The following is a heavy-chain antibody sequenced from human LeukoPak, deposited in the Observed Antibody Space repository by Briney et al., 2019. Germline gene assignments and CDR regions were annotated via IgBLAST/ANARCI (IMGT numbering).Heavy chain of an antibody. Sequence: GGSLRLSCAASGFTFNSYEMNWVRQAPGKGLEWISYISNSGSTIYYADSVKGRFTISRDNSKNTLYLQMNSLRAEDAAVYYCAKGIYSSGWSYFDYWGHGTLVTVSS. J-gene: IGHJ4*01. CDR1: GFTFNSYE. V-gene: IGHV3-48*03. D-gene: IGHD6-19*01. CDR3: AKGIYSSGWSYFDY. CDR2: ISNSGSTI.